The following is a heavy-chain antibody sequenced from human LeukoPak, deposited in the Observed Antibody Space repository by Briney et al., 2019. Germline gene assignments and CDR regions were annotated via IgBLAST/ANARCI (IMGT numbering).Heavy chain of an antibody. CDR2: ISYDGSNK. CDR1: GFTFSSYA. D-gene: IGHD3-22*01. J-gene: IGHJ5*02. Sequence: PGRSLRLSCAASGFTFSSYAMHWVRQAPGKGLEWVAVISYDGSNKYYADSVKGRFTISRDNSKNTLYLQMNSLRAEDTAVYYCARGGSSGYYYGPVDPWGQGTLVTVSS. V-gene: IGHV3-30-3*01. CDR3: ARGGSSGYYYGPVDP.